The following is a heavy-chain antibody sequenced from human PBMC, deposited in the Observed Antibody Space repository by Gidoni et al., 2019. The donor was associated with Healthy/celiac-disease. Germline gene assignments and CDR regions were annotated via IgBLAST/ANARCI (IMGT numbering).Heavy chain of an antibody. J-gene: IGHJ6*02. Sequence: QVQLVESGGGVVQPGRSLRLSCAASGFTFRSYAMHWVRQAPGKGLEWVAVISYDGSNKYYADSVKGRFTISRDNSKNTLYLQMNSLRAEDTAVYYCARGERTVNYYYYGMDVWGQGTTVTVSS. CDR2: ISYDGSNK. CDR3: ARGERTVNYYYYGMDV. V-gene: IGHV3-30-3*01. CDR1: GFTFRSYA. D-gene: IGHD4-17*01.